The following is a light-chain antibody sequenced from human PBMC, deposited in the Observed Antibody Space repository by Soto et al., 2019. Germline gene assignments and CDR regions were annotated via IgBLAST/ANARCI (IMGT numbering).Light chain of an antibody. CDR2: GAS. CDR1: QSVSSSY. J-gene: IGKJ1*01. CDR3: QQYGSSRT. Sequence: EIVLTQSPGTLSLSPGERATLSCRASQSVSSSYLAWYQQKPGQAPRLLIYGASSRATGIPDRFSGSGSGTAFTLTISRLEPEDFAVYYCQQYGSSRTFGKGTKVDIK. V-gene: IGKV3-20*01.